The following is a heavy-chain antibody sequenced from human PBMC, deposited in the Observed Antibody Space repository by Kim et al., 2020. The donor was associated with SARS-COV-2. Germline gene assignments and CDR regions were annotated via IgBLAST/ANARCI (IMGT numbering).Heavy chain of an antibody. CDR2: IYYSGST. D-gene: IGHD1-7*01. V-gene: IGHV4-30-4*01. J-gene: IGHJ4*02. Sequence: SETLSLTCTVSGGSISSGDYYWSWIRQPPGKGLEWIGYIYYSGSTYYNPSLKSRVTISVDTSKNQFSLKLSSVTAADTAVYYCARGGNNWNYDWVYWGQGTLVTVSS. CDR1: GGSISSGDYY. CDR3: ARGGNNWNYDWVY.